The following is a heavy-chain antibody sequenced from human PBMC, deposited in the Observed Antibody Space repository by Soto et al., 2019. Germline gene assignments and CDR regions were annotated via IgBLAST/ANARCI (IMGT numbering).Heavy chain of an antibody. J-gene: IGHJ5*02. Sequence: SGTLSRTCTVSGGSISSYRWSWIRQPAGKGLEWIGRLNTYGNTHYNPSLKSRVTVSVDTSRNQFFLTLRSVTAADSAVYLCGRESGETWDYEASWGQGTPVTVSS. D-gene: IGHD1-7*01. CDR2: LNTYGNT. V-gene: IGHV4-4*07. CDR1: GGSISSYR. CDR3: GRESGETWDYEAS.